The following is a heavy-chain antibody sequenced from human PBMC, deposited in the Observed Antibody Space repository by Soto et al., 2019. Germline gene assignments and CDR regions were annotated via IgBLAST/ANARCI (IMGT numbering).Heavy chain of an antibody. V-gene: IGHV4-38-2*01. CDR2: IYHSGST. D-gene: IGHD3-22*01. Sequence: SETLSLTCAVSGYSISSGYYWGWIRQPPGKGLEWIGSIYHSGSTYYNPSLKSRVTISVDTSKSQFSLKLRSVTAADTAVYYFARDYYCSSGYYGSRYNWFDNGYQEAL. CDR1: GYSISSGYY. J-gene: IGHJ5*02. CDR3: ARDYYCSSGYYGSRYNWFDN.